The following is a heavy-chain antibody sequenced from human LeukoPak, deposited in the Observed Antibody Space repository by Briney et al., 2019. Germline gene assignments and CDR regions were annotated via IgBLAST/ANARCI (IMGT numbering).Heavy chain of an antibody. CDR2: ISYDGGSK. D-gene: IGHD2-8*01. V-gene: IGHV3-30*03. Sequence: GRSLRLSCAASGFSFGNYAMHWVRQAPGKGLQWVAVISYDGGSKYYVDSVKGRFTISRDNSKNTLYLQMNSLRADDTAVYYCVRGGTDILLEPPAIPFDYWGQGALVTVSS. J-gene: IGHJ4*02. CDR1: GFSFGNYA. CDR3: VRGGTDILLEPPAIPFDY.